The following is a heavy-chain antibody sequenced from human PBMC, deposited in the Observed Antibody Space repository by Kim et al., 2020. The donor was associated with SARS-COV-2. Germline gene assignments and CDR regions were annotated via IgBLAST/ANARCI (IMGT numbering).Heavy chain of an antibody. CDR2: ISYDGSNK. CDR3: AKVRGGSSSSTRRYFDY. D-gene: IGHD6-6*01. Sequence: GGSLRLSCAASGFTFSSYGMHWVRQAPGKGLEWVAVISYDGSNKYYADSVKGRFTISRDNSKNTRYLQMNSLRAEDTAVYYCAKVRGGSSSSTRRYFDYWGQGTLVTVSS. CDR1: GFTFSSYG. J-gene: IGHJ4*02. V-gene: IGHV3-30*18.